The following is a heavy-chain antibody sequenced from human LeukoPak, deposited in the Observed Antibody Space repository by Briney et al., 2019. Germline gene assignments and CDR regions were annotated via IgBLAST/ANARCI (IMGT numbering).Heavy chain of an antibody. V-gene: IGHV3-21*04. Sequence: GGSLRLSCAASGFTFSSYTMNWVRQAPGKGLDCVSAISSSSSYIYYADSVKGRFTISRDNPQNSLYLQMNSLRAEDTDVYYCASSIHYLVACFDFWGQGTLVSVSS. CDR1: GFTFSSYT. D-gene: IGHD2-21*01. J-gene: IGHJ4*02. CDR3: ASSIHYLVACFDF. CDR2: ISSSSSYI.